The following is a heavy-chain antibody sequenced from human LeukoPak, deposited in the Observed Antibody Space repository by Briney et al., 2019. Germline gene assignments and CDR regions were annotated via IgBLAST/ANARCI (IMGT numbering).Heavy chain of an antibody. J-gene: IGHJ4*02. CDR2: IYYSGTT. D-gene: IGHD6-13*01. V-gene: IGHV4-59*01. Sequence: SETLSLTCTVSGGSISSYYWSWIRQPPGKGLEWIGYIYYSGTTNYNPSLKSRVTISVDTSKNQLSLKLNSVTAADTAVYYCVRGVYIAAAQYGYWGQGTLVTVSS. CDR3: VRGVYIAAAQYGY. CDR1: GGSISSYY.